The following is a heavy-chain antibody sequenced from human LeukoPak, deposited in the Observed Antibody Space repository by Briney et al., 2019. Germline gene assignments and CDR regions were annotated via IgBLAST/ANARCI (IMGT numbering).Heavy chain of an antibody. J-gene: IGHJ4*02. Sequence: LETLSLTCTVSVGSIRSTNHYWAWIRQPPGKGLEWLGSIYYTGSAYHNPSLKSRLTLSVDTSKNQFSLSLTSVTATDTAVYYCARQKGSASSWADFDYWVQGTLVTVSA. CDR1: VGSIRSTNHY. D-gene: IGHD6-13*01. V-gene: IGHV4-39*01. CDR3: ARQKGSASSWADFDY. CDR2: IYYTGSA.